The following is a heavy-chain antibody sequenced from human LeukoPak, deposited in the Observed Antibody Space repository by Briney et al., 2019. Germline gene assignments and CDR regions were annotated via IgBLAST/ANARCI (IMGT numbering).Heavy chain of an antibody. CDR2: IIPILNVP. D-gene: IGHD2-15*01. J-gene: IGHJ4*02. CDR1: GGTFNDYS. CDR3: ARDRPRARYFDY. Sequence: SVKVSCKASGGTFNDYSISWVRQAPGQGLEWMGRIIPILNVPNYAQKFEGRVTITADKSTNTAYMELSSLKSEDTAVHFCARDRPRARYFDYWGQGTLVTVSS. V-gene: IGHV1-69*04.